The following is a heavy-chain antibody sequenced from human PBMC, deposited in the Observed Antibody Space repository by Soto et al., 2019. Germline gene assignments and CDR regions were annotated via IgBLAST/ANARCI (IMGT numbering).Heavy chain of an antibody. CDR2: ISAYNGYT. CDR1: GYTFTRSG. D-gene: IGHD2-21*02. V-gene: IGHV1-18*01. Sequence: ASVKVSCKASGYTFTRSGISWVRQAPGQGLEWMGWISAYNGYTKYAQKFQGRVTITRDTSASTAYMELSSLRSEDTAVYYCARSIVVVTALDYWGQGTLVTVSS. CDR3: ARSIVVVTALDY. J-gene: IGHJ4*02.